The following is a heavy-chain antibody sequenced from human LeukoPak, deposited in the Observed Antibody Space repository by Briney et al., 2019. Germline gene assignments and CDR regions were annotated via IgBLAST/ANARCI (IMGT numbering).Heavy chain of an antibody. J-gene: IGHJ4*02. Sequence: PSETLSLTCAVYGGSFSGYYWSWIRQPPGKGLEWIGEINHSGSTNYNPSLKSRVTISVDTSKNQFSLKLSSVTAADTAVYYCARLGGSSRFLEWLLFDYWGQGTLVTVSS. CDR1: GGSFSGYY. D-gene: IGHD3-3*01. CDR3: ARLGGSSRFLEWLLFDY. V-gene: IGHV4-34*01. CDR2: INHSGST.